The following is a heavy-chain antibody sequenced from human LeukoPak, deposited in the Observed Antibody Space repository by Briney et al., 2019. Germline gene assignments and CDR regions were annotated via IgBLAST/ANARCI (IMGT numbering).Heavy chain of an antibody. CDR1: GGSMSSYY. V-gene: IGHV4-59*01. CDR3: ASKRYCSGGSCYSHYYYYYMDV. J-gene: IGHJ6*03. D-gene: IGHD2-15*01. Sequence: SETLSLTCTVSGGSMSSYYWSWIRQPPGKGLEWIGYIYYSGSTNYNPSLKGRLTISVDTSKNQFSLKLSSVTAADTAVYYCASKRYCSGGSCYSHYYYYYMDVWGKGTTVTVSS. CDR2: IYYSGST.